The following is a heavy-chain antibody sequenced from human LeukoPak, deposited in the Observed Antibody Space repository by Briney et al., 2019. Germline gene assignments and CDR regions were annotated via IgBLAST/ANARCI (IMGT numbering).Heavy chain of an antibody. V-gene: IGHV3-74*01. Sequence: GGSLRLSCAASGFTLSSYWMHWVRQAPGKGLVWVSRINSDGSSTSYADSVKGRFTLSRDNAKNTLYLQMSSLRAEDTAVYYCARDYCTNGVCYSSMGYWGQGTLVTVSS. CDR1: GFTLSSYW. CDR2: INSDGSST. J-gene: IGHJ4*02. CDR3: ARDYCTNGVCYSSMGY. D-gene: IGHD2-8*01.